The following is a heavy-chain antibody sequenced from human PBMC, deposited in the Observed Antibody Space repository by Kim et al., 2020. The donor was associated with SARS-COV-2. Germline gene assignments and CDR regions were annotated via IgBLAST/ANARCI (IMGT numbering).Heavy chain of an antibody. CDR3: ARRGRRKPDY. CDR2: INHSGST. J-gene: IGHJ4*02. CDR1: GGSFSGYY. V-gene: IGHV4-34*01. Sequence: SETLSLTCAVYGGSFSGYYWSWIRQPPGKGLEWIGEINHSGSTNYNPSLKSRVTMSVDTSKNQFSLKLSSVTAVDTAVYYCARRGRRKPDYWGQGTLVTVSS.